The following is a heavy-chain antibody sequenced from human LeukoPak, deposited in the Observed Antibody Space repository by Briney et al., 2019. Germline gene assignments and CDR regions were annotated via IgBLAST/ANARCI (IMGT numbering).Heavy chain of an antibody. CDR1: AGSFSRYY. D-gene: IGHD5-18*01. CDR3: ATNRGYSYVTFDY. V-gene: IGHV4-34*01. Sequence: PSETLSLTCAFSAGSFSRYYWSWIRQSPGEGLDWIGDINHSGRTNYNPSLKSRVTVSVDTSKNQFSLKLSSVTAADTAVYYCATNRGYSYVTFDYWGQGTLVTVSS. J-gene: IGHJ4*02. CDR2: INHSGRT.